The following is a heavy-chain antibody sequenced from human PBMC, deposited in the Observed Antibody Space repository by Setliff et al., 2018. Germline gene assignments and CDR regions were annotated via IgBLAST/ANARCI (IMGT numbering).Heavy chain of an antibody. J-gene: IGHJ4*02. CDR2: IYHSGST. V-gene: IGHV4-34*01. Sequence: PSETLSLTCAVSGVFFRNYYVTWVRQPPGKGLEWIGEIYHSGSTNYNPSLKSRVTISVDKSKNQFSLKLRYVTAADTAVYYCARTGTYRYFDSWGQGTLVTVSS. CDR1: GVFFRNYY. D-gene: IGHD1-1*01. CDR3: ARTGTYRYFDS.